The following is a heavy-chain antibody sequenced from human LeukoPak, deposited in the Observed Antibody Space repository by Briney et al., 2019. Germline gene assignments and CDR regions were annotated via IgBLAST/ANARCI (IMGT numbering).Heavy chain of an antibody. Sequence: SETLFLTCAVSGGSISSGGYSWSWIRQPPGKGLEWIGYIYYSGSTYYNPSLKSRVTISVDTSKNQFSPKLSSVTAADTAVYYCARDRLADYYGSGNNWFDPWGQGTLVTVSS. J-gene: IGHJ5*02. D-gene: IGHD3-10*01. CDR1: GGSISSGGYS. CDR3: ARDRLADYYGSGNNWFDP. CDR2: IYYSGST. V-gene: IGHV4-30-4*07.